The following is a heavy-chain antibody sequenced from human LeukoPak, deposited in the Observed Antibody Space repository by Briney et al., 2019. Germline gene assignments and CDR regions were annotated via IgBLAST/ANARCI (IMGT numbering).Heavy chain of an antibody. CDR1: GFTFSSYA. CDR3: AKDRSSSSWFDGYDF. Sequence: PGGFLRLSCAASGFTFSSYAMHWVRQAPGKGLQWVAVMSYDGSNKYYAESVKGRFTISRDNSKDTLYLQMNSLRAEDTAVYYCAKDRSSSSWFDGYDFWGQGTMVTVSS. V-gene: IGHV3-30-3*01. D-gene: IGHD6-13*01. J-gene: IGHJ3*01. CDR2: MSYDGSNK.